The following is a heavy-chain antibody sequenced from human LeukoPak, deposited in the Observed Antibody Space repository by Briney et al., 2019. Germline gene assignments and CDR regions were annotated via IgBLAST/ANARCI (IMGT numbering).Heavy chain of an antibody. CDR1: GGSFSGYY. CDR3: ARGRRYYYDSSGYSDAFDI. Sequence: SETLSLTCAVCGGSFSGYYWSWIRQPPGKGLEWIGEINHSGSTNYNPSLKSRVTISVDTSKNQFSLKLSSVTAADTAVYYCARGRRYYYDSSGYSDAFDIWGQGTMVTVSS. V-gene: IGHV4-34*01. CDR2: INHSGST. J-gene: IGHJ3*02. D-gene: IGHD3-22*01.